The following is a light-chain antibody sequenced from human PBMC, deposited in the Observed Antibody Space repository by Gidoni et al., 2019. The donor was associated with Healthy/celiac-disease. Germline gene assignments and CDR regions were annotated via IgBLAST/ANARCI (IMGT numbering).Light chain of an antibody. Sequence: SKTTQCPSSLSASVGDRVTITCQASQDVSNYLKWYQQKPGKAPTLLIYDASNLETGVPSRFSGSGSGTDFTFTISSLQPEDIATYYCQQYDNLPLPFGGGTKVEIK. CDR1: QDVSNY. J-gene: IGKJ4*01. CDR3: QQYDNLPLP. V-gene: IGKV1-33*01. CDR2: DAS.